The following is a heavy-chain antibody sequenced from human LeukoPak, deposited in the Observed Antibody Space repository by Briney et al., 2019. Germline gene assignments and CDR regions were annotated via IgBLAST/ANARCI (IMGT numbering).Heavy chain of an antibody. Sequence: GASVKVSRKASGGTFSSYAISWVRQAPGQGLEWMGGIIPIFGTANYAQKFQGRVTMTRDTSISTAYMELSRLRSDDTAVYYCARTVVVVAATEDAFDIWGQGTMVTVSS. V-gene: IGHV1-69*05. CDR1: GGTFSSYA. D-gene: IGHD2-15*01. J-gene: IGHJ3*02. CDR3: ARTVVVVAATEDAFDI. CDR2: IIPIFGTA.